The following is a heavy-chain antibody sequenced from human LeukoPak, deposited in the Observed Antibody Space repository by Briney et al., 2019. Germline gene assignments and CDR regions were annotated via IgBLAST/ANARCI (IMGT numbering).Heavy chain of an antibody. CDR2: IYYSGST. D-gene: IGHD3-10*01. CDR1: GGSISSGGYY. V-gene: IGHV4-31*03. CDR3: ARCGSGSPFDY. J-gene: IGHJ4*02. Sequence: SQTLSLTCTVSGGSISSGGYYWSWIRQHPGKGLEWIGYIYYSGSTYYNPSLKSRVTISVDTSKNQFSLKLSSVTVADTAVYYCARCGSGSPFDYWGQGTLVTVSS.